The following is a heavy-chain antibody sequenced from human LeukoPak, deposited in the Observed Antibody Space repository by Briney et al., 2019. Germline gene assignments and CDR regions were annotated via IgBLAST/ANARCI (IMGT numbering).Heavy chain of an antibody. J-gene: IGHJ4*02. V-gene: IGHV4-59*08. D-gene: IGHD6-13*01. CDR3: CSSWPKGYYFDY. CDR1: GGSISSYY. Sequence: PSETLSLTCTVSGGSISSYYWSWIRQPPGKGLEWIGYIYYSGSTNYNPSLKSRVTISVDTSKNQFSLKLSSVTAADTAVYYCCSSWPKGYYFDYWGQGTLVTVSS. CDR2: IYYSGST.